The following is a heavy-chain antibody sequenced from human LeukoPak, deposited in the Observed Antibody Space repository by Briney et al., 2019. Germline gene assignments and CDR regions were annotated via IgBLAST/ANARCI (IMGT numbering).Heavy chain of an antibody. V-gene: IGHV3-7*01. J-gene: IGHJ6*03. CDR3: AKMDGNGDYYYYYMDV. CDR2: IKQDGSEK. D-gene: IGHD4-17*01. Sequence: QPGGSLRLSCAASGFTFSSYWMSWVRQAPGKGLEWVANIKQDGSEKYYVDSVKGRFTISRDNVKNSLYLQMNSLRAEDTAVYYCAKMDGNGDYYYYYMDVWGKGTTVTVSS. CDR1: GFTFSSYW.